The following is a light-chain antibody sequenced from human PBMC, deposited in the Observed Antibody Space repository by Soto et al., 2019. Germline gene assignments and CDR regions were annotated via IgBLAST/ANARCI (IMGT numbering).Light chain of an antibody. V-gene: IGKV3-20*01. Sequence: EIVLTQSPGTLSLSPGERATLSCRASQSVSSNYLAWYQQKPGQAPRLLIYGASSRATGIPDRFFGSGSGTDFILTISRLEPEDFAVYYCQHYDSSPTFGGGTKVEIK. CDR2: GAS. J-gene: IGKJ4*01. CDR1: QSVSSNY. CDR3: QHYDSSPT.